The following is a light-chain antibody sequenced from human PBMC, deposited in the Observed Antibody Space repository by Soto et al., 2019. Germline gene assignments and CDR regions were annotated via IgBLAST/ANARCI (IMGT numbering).Light chain of an antibody. CDR1: SSDVGGYNY. J-gene: IGLJ2*01. Sequence: QSVLTQPRSVSGSPGQSVTISCTGTSSDVGGYNYVSWYQQHPGKAPKLMIYDVTKRPSGVPDRFSGSKSGNTASLTISGLQADDEAEYYCCSYAGSLHVVFGGGTKLTVL. CDR2: DVT. V-gene: IGLV2-11*01. CDR3: CSYAGSLHVV.